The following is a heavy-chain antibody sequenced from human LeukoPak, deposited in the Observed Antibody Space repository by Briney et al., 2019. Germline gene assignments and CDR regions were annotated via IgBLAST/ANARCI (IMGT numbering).Heavy chain of an antibody. D-gene: IGHD6-6*01. Sequence: GGSLRLSCAASGFTFSSYSMDWVRQAPGKGLEWVSSISSSSNYIYYADSVKGRFTISRDNAKNSLYLQMNSLRAEDTAVYYCARAGGWGYSSSSGYYFDYWGQGTLVTVSS. CDR1: GFTFSSYS. CDR3: ARAGGWGYSSSSGYYFDY. J-gene: IGHJ4*02. V-gene: IGHV3-21*01. CDR2: ISSSSNYI.